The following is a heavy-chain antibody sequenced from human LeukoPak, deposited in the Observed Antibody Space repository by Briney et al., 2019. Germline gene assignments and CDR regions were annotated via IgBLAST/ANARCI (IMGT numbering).Heavy chain of an antibody. CDR1: GFTFSDYS. V-gene: IGHV3-21*01. J-gene: IGHJ1*01. Sequence: NPGGSLRLSCAASGFTFSDYSMNWVRQAPGKGLEWVSSISRSSRHVYYAGSVKRRFTISRDNAKNSLYLQMNSLRAEDMAVYFCVRDLMGSGSTTAYLHHWGQGTLVTVSS. CDR2: ISRSSRHV. D-gene: IGHD1-1*01. CDR3: VRDLMGSGSTTAYLHH.